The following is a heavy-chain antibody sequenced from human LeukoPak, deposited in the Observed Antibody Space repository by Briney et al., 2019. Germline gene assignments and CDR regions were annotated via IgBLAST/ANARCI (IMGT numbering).Heavy chain of an antibody. Sequence: GGSLRLSCAASGYTFSSYSINWVRQAPGKGLEWVSSISVRSNYIYYADSVRGRFRISRDDARDSLYLQMNSLRAEDTAVYYCVRLRRNSDTSGFYYYYDFWGQGTLVTVSS. V-gene: IGHV3-21*01. CDR3: VRLRRNSDTSGFYYYYDF. CDR2: ISVRSNYI. D-gene: IGHD3-22*01. CDR1: GYTFSSYS. J-gene: IGHJ4*02.